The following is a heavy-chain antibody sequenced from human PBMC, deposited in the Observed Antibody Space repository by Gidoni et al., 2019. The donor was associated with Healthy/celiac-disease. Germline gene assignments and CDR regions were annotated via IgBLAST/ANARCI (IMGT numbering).Heavy chain of an antibody. J-gene: IGHJ5*02. Sequence: QVQLVQSGAEVKKPGASVKVSCQASAYTFPGYYMHWVRQAPGPGLEWMGRINPSSGGTNYAQKFQGRVTMTRDTSISTAYMELSRLRSDDTAVYYCARAPGPLYGDYVSWFDPWGQGTLVTVSS. CDR1: AYTFPGYY. CDR2: INPSSGGT. D-gene: IGHD4-17*01. CDR3: ARAPGPLYGDYVSWFDP. V-gene: IGHV1-2*06.